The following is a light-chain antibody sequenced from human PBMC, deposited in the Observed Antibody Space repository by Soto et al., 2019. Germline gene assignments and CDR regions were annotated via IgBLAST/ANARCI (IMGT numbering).Light chain of an antibody. Sequence: DVVMTQSPLSLPVTLGQPASISCRSSQSLVHSDGKTYLNWFQQRPGQSPRPLIYKVSNRDSGVPDRFGGSGSGTDFTLKISRVEAEDVRVYYCMQGTHWPPYTFGQGTKLEIK. CDR3: MQGTHWPPYT. J-gene: IGKJ2*01. V-gene: IGKV2-30*02. CDR2: KVS. CDR1: QSLVHSDGKTY.